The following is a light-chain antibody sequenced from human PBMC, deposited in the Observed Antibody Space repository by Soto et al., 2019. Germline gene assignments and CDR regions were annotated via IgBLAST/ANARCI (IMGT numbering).Light chain of an antibody. J-gene: IGKJ1*01. V-gene: IGKV3-15*01. CDR3: QQYNNWPPWT. Sequence: EIVMTQSPVTLSASPGESATLSCRASQSVDNNVAWYQQKPGQAPRLLIYGASTRATGIPARFSGSGSGTEFTLTISSLQSEDFAVYYCQQYNNWPPWTFGQGTKVDIK. CDR2: GAS. CDR1: QSVDNN.